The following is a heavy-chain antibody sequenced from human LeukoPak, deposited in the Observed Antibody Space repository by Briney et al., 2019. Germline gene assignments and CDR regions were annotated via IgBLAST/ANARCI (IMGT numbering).Heavy chain of an antibody. J-gene: IGHJ4*02. CDR2: ISGSGGST. D-gene: IGHD2-8*02. V-gene: IGHV3-23*01. Sequence: GGSLRLSCAASGFTFSSYAMSWVRQASGKGLEWVSAISGSGGSTYYADSVKGRFTISRDNSKNTLYLQMNRLRAEDTAVYYCATHRSVVYPFDYWGQGTLVTVSS. CDR1: GFTFSSYA. CDR3: ATHRSVVYPFDY.